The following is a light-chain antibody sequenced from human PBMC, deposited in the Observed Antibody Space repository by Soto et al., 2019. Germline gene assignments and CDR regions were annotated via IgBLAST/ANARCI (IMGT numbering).Light chain of an antibody. V-gene: IGKV1-27*01. CDR2: DVS. J-gene: IGKJ3*01. Sequence: DMQMTQSPAPLSASVGDRVTITCRASQDISNHLAWYQQKPGKVPQLLIYDVSILHSGVPSRFSGSGSGTDFTLTISGLQPEDVATYFCQEYNRGFTFGPGTKVDIK. CDR3: QEYNRGFT. CDR1: QDISNH.